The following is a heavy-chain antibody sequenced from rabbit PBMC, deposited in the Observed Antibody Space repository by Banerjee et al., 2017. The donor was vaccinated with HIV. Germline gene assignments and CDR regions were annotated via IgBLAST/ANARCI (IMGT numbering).Heavy chain of an antibody. CDR3: ARGYVGNSAYYDL. CDR1: GFSFSSNNY. V-gene: IGHV1S45*01. D-gene: IGHD1-1*01. J-gene: IGHJ6*01. Sequence: QEQLEESGGDLVKPEGSLTLTCTASGFSFSSNNYMCWVRQAPGKGLEWTACVDAGSTSRTYYATWAKGRFIISKTSSTTVTLQMTSLTAADTATYFCARGYVGNSAYYDLWGPGTLVTIS. CDR2: VDAGSTSRT.